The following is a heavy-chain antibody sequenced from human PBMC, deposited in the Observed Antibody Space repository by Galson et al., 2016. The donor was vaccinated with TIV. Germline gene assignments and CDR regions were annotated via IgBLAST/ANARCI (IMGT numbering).Heavy chain of an antibody. CDR2: SDPEHAET. V-gene: IGHV1-24*01. J-gene: IGHJ5*02. D-gene: IGHD4-17*01. Sequence: SVKVSCKVSGFTLTEFSMHWVRQAPGRGLEWLGSSDPEHAETIYAQKFQGRLPLTEDSSTETAFTELTSLRSEDNAMHYWVSAMWVSDYGDYPESLRFDPWGLGTLVTVSS. CDR1: GFTLTEFS. CDR3: VSAMWVSDYGDYPESLRFDP.